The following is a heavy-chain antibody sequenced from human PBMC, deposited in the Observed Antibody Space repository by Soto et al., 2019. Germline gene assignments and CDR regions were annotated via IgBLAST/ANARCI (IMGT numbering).Heavy chain of an antibody. CDR1: GFTFSSYW. Sequence: GGSLRLSCAASGFTFSSYWMHWVRQAPGKGLVWVSRINSDGSSTNYADSVKGRFTISRDNAKNTLYLQMNSLRAEDTAVYYCARATTVTTLAFYYWGQGTLVTVSS. CDR3: ARATTVTTLAFYY. CDR2: INSDGSST. D-gene: IGHD4-17*01. V-gene: IGHV3-74*01. J-gene: IGHJ4*02.